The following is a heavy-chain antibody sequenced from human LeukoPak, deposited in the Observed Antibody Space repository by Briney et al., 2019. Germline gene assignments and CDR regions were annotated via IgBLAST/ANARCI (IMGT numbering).Heavy chain of an antibody. D-gene: IGHD3-22*01. J-gene: IGHJ4*02. CDR1: GFTFSSYA. CDR3: AKDRTASPKIVVVINSPSDY. Sequence: GGSLRLSCVASGFTFSSYAMSWVRQAPGKGLEWVSAISGSGGSTYYADSVKGRFTISRDNSKNTLYLQMNSLRAEDTAVYYCAKDRTASPKIVVVINSPSDYWGQGTLVTVSS. V-gene: IGHV3-23*01. CDR2: ISGSGGST.